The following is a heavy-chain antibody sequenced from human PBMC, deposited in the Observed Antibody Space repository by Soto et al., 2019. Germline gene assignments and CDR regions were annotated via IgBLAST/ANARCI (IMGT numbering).Heavy chain of an antibody. D-gene: IGHD3-3*01. J-gene: IGHJ3*01. CDR1: GFTFSSYE. CDR2: ISGSGTII. Sequence: PGGSLRLSCAASGFTFSSYEMNWVRQAPGKGLEWLSYISGSGTIILYADSVKGRFTISRDNAKNSLYLQMNSLRVEDTAVYYCARDCGFWNAFYGSDPLGVRSQGTRVP. CDR3: ARDCGFWNAFYGSDPLGV. V-gene: IGHV3-48*03.